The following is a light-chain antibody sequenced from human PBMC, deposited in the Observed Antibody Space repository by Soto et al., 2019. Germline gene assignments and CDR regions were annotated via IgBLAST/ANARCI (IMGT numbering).Light chain of an antibody. J-gene: IGKJ1*01. CDR2: DAS. Sequence: IQMSQSPSTRAASSAEMVTFTCWASQSISSWLAWYQLKPGKAPKLLIYDASSFESGDPSRFSGSVSSRQFTLTISSLQPDDFAAYYCQQYNSYPWTFGQGTKVDIK. CDR3: QQYNSYPWT. V-gene: IGKV1-5*01. CDR1: QSISSW.